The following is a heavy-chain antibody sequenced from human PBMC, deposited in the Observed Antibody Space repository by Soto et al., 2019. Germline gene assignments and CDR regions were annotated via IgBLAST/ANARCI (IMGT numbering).Heavy chain of an antibody. D-gene: IGHD1-26*01. CDR1: GFTFSTFS. J-gene: IGHJ4*02. CDR2: ISTSSATI. CDR3: SRDGPTTGHWDF. Sequence: GGSLRLSCAASGFTFSTFSMNWVRQAPGKGLQWISYISTSSATIHYADSVKGRFTISRDNAKNLLYLQMNSLRDEDTATYYCSRDGPTTGHWDFWGQGTLVTVFS. V-gene: IGHV3-48*02.